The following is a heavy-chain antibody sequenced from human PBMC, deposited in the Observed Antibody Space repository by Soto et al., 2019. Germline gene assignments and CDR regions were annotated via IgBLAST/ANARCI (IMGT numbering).Heavy chain of an antibody. CDR2: IDTSGTKI. CDR1: GYTFSDYY. D-gene: IGHD3-3*01. J-gene: IGHJ4*01. V-gene: IGHV3-11*01. CDR3: ASHYDMWSGYLSPVDY. Sequence: SGGSLRLSCAASGYTFSDYYMSWIRQAPGKGLEWISYIDTSGTKIYYADSVKGRFTITRDNAKNSLYLEMNSLRDEDTAVYYCASHYDMWSGYLSPVDYWGHGTLVTVSS.